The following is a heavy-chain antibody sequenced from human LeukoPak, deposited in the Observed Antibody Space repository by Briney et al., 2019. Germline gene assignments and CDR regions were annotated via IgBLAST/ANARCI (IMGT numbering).Heavy chain of an antibody. V-gene: IGHV3-48*03. CDR3: ASIKVASVSGYDGHEY. Sequence: PGGSLRLSCAASGFTFSSYEMNWVRQAPGKGLEWVSYISSGGSTIYYADSVKGRFTISRDNSKNTLYLQMNSLRAEDTAVYYCASIKVASVSGYDGHEYWGQGTLVTVSS. D-gene: IGHD5-12*01. CDR2: ISSGGSTI. CDR1: GFTFSSYE. J-gene: IGHJ4*02.